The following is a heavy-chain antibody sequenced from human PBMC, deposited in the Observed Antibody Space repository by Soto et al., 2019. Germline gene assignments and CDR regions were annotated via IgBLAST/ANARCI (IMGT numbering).Heavy chain of an antibody. CDR2: ISAYNGNT. V-gene: IGHV1-18*01. Sequence: GASVKVSCKASGYTFTSYGISWVRQAPGQGLEWMGWISAYNGNTNYAQKLQGRVTMTTDTSTSTAYMELRSLRSDDTAVYYCARVGYYYDSSGSNLPLYYYYGMDVWGQGTTVTVSS. CDR1: GYTFTSYG. CDR3: ARVGYYYDSSGSNLPLYYYYGMDV. D-gene: IGHD3-22*01. J-gene: IGHJ6*02.